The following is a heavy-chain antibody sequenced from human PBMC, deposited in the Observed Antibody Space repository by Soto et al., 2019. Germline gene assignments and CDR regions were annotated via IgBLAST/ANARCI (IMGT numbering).Heavy chain of an antibody. CDR2: ISGSGGST. D-gene: IGHD3-3*01. V-gene: IGHV3-23*01. CDR1: VFTFSSYA. J-gene: IGHJ5*02. Sequence: GWSLRLSCAASVFTFSSYAMSWVRQAPGKGLEWVSAISGSGGSTYYADSVKGRFTISRDNSKNTLYLQMNSLRAEDTAVYYCAKLDFWSGSWFDPWGQGTLVTVSS. CDR3: AKLDFWSGSWFDP.